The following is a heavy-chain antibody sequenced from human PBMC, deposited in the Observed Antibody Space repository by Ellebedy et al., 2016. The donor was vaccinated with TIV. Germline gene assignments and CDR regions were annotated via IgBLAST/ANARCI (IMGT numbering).Heavy chain of an antibody. V-gene: IGHV3-30*18. J-gene: IGHJ4*02. Sequence: PGGSLRLSCAASGFTFSSYGMYRVRQAPGKGLEWVTVISYDGSNKYYADSVKGRFTISRDNSKNTLYLQMNSLRAEDTAVYYCAKEPTDTTLARFDYWGQGTLVTVSS. CDR2: ISYDGSNK. CDR3: AKEPTDTTLARFDY. CDR1: GFTFSSYG. D-gene: IGHD5-18*01.